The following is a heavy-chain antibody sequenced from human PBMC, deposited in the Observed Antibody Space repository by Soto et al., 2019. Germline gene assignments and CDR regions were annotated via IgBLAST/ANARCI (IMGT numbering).Heavy chain of an antibody. CDR1: GFTVSSNY. CDR3: AREVGVVVTSTGLGY. Sequence: EVQLLESGGGLVQPGGYLRLSCAASGFTVSSNYMSWVRQVPGKGLEWVSVIYSGGRTYYADSVKGRFTISRDNSKNTLYLQMNRLRAEDTAVYYCAREVGVVVTSTGLGYWGQGTLVTVSS. CDR2: IYSGGRT. V-gene: IGHV3-66*01. D-gene: IGHD2-21*02. J-gene: IGHJ4*02.